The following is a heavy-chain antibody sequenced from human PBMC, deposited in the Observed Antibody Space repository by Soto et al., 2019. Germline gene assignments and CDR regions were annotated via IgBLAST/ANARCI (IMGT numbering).Heavy chain of an antibody. CDR3: ARDEGSYFDY. J-gene: IGHJ4*02. CDR2: IYYSGST. CDR1: GGSISSYY. D-gene: IGHD2-15*01. V-gene: IGHV4-59*01. Sequence: QVQLQESGPGLVKPSETLSLTCTVSGGSISSYYWSWIRQPPGKGLEWIGYIYYSGSTNYNPSLESGVPVSVDTSKNQFSLKLSSVTAADTAVYYCARDEGSYFDYWGQGTLVTVSS.